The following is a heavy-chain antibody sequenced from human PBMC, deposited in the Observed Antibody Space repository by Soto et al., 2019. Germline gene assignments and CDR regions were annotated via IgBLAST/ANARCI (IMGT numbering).Heavy chain of an antibody. CDR1: GFTFSSCG. CDR3: ARDTREPPYYFDY. CDR2: IWYDGSNK. J-gene: IGHJ4*02. Sequence: GGSLRLSCAASGFTFSSCGMHWVRQAPGKGLEWVAVIWYDGSNKYYADSVKGRFTISRDNSKNTLYLQMNSLRAEDTAVYYCARDTREPPYYFDYWGQGTLVTVSS. D-gene: IGHD1-26*01. V-gene: IGHV3-33*01.